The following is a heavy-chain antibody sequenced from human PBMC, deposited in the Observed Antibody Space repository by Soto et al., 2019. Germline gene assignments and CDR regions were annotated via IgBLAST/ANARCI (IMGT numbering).Heavy chain of an antibody. CDR2: ISAYNGNT. Sequence: ASVKVSCKASGYTFTSYVISWVRQAPGQGLEWMGWISAYNGNTNYAQKPQGRVTMTTDTSTSTAYMELRSLRSDDTAVYYCARDDYYDSSGYFPNWFDPWGQGTLVTVSS. CDR1: GYTFTSYV. V-gene: IGHV1-18*01. D-gene: IGHD3-22*01. CDR3: ARDDYYDSSGYFPNWFDP. J-gene: IGHJ5*02.